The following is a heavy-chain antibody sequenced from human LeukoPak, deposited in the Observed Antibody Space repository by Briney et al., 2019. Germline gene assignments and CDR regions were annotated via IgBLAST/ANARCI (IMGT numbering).Heavy chain of an antibody. D-gene: IGHD3-10*01. CDR3: ARTREWSYYGSGHHDAFDI. CDR2: MNPNSGNT. J-gene: IGHJ3*02. CDR1: GYTFTSYD. V-gene: IGHV1-8*01. Sequence: ASVKVSCKASGYTFTSYDINWVRQATGQGLEWMGWMNPNSGNTGYAQKFQGRVTMTRNTSISTAYMELSSLRSEDTAVYYCARTREWSYYGSGHHDAFDIWGQGTMVTVSS.